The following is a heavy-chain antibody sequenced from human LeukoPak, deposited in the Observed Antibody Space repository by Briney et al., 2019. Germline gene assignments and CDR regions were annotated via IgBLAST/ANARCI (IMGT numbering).Heavy chain of an antibody. CDR3: ARRCSGGSCYGGFDY. V-gene: IGHV3-23*01. D-gene: IGHD2-15*01. J-gene: IGHJ4*02. CDR1: GFTFSSYA. CDR2: ISGSGGST. Sequence: GGSLRLSCAASGFTFSSYAMSWVRQAPGKGLEWVSSISGSGGSTYYADSVKGRFTISRDNSKNTLYLQMNSLRAEDTAVYYCARRCSGGSCYGGFDYWGQGTLVTVSS.